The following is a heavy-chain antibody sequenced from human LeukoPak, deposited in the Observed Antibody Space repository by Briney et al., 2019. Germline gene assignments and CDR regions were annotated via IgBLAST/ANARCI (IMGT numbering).Heavy chain of an antibody. D-gene: IGHD3-10*01. CDR3: ARGIWGFGDTNTFDP. Sequence: ASVKVSCKASGYTFTSYGISWVRQATGQGLEWMGWMDPNSGNTGYAQKFQGRVTMTRNTSISTAYMELSSLGSEDTAVYYCARGIWGFGDTNTFDPWGQGTLVTVSS. CDR2: MDPNSGNT. CDR1: GYTFTSYG. J-gene: IGHJ5*02. V-gene: IGHV1-8*02.